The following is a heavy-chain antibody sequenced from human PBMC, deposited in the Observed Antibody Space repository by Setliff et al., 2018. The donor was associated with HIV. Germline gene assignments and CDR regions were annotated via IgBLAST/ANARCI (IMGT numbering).Heavy chain of an antibody. D-gene: IGHD5-18*01. V-gene: IGHV3-33*06. CDR1: GFTFSSYG. CDR2: IWYDGSNK. CDR3: AKDRTAMVSYFDY. J-gene: IGHJ4*02. Sequence: GSLRLSCAASGFTFSSYGMHWVRQAPGKGLEWVAVIWYDGSNKYYADSVKGRFTISRDNSKNTLYLQMNSLRAEDTAVYYCAKDRTAMVSYFDYWGQGTLVTVSS.